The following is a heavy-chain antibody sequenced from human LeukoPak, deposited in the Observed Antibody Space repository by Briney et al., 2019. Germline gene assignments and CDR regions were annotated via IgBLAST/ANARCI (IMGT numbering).Heavy chain of an antibody. CDR1: GFTFSSYA. CDR2: ISYDGSNK. D-gene: IGHD3-10*01. J-gene: IGHJ4*02. V-gene: IGHV3-30*01. Sequence: GRSLRLSCAASGFTFSSYAMHWVRQAPGKGLGWVAVISYDGSNKNYADSVKGRFTISRDNSKNTLYLQMNSLRAEDTAVYYCARGASSRGVIYYWGQGTLDTVSS. CDR3: ARGASSRGVIYY.